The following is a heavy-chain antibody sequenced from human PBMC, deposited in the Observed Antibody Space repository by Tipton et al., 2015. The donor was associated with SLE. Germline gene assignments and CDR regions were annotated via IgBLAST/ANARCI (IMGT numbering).Heavy chain of an antibody. V-gene: IGHV4-59*01. CDR2: IYYSGST. D-gene: IGHD3-16*01. CDR1: GASISSYY. CDR3: ARDGGPWTWFDP. Sequence: QLVQSGAEVKPSETLSLTCTVSGASISSYYWSWIRQPPGKGLEWIGYIYYSGSTNYNPSLKSRVTISVDTSKNQFSLKLSSVTAADTAVYYCARDGGPWTWFDPWGQGTLVTVSS. J-gene: IGHJ5*02.